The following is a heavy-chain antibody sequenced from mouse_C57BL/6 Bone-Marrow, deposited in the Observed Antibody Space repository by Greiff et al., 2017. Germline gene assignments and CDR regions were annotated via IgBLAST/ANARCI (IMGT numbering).Heavy chain of an antibody. CDR2: ISYDGSN. CDR1: GYSITSGYY. D-gene: IGHD1-1*01. Sequence: DVKLVESGPGLVKPSQSLSLTCSVTGYSITSGYYWNWIRQFPGNKLEWMGYISYDGSNNYNPSLKNRISITRDTSKNQSFLKLNSVTTEDTATYYCAREFYYGSSYWYFDVWGTGTTVTVSS. J-gene: IGHJ1*03. CDR3: AREFYYGSSYWYFDV. V-gene: IGHV3-6*01.